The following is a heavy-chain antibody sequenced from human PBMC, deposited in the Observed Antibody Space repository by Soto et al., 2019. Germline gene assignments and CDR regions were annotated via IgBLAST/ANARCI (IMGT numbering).Heavy chain of an antibody. Sequence: GSVQVSCKASGNTFTSYDINWVRQATGHGLECMGWINPNSGNIGYAQKFQGRVTMTRDTAIRTAYMEVSRLRSDDTAVYYCARFRASGRYYALDDWGQGTVVSVAS. J-gene: IGHJ4*02. CDR3: ARFRASGRYYALDD. CDR1: GNTFTSYD. D-gene: IGHD3-10*01. V-gene: IGHV1-8*01. CDR2: INPNSGNI.